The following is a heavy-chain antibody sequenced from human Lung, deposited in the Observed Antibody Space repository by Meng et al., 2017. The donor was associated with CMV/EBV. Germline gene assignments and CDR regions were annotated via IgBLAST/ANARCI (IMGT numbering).Heavy chain of an antibody. CDR3: AREGIYDIYPNDAFDI. CDR1: GGSISSGDYY. Sequence: QVQLQEAGPGLVKPSPTLSLTCTVSGGSISSGDYYWSWIRQPPGKGLEWIGYIYYSGSTYYNPSLKSRVTISVDTSKNQFSLKLSSVTAADTAVYYCAREGIYDIYPNDAFDIWGQGTMVTVSS. V-gene: IGHV4-30-4*08. D-gene: IGHD3-22*01. CDR2: IYYSGST. J-gene: IGHJ3*02.